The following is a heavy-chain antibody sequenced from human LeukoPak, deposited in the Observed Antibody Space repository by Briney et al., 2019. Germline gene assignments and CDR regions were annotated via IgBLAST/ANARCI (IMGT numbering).Heavy chain of an antibody. V-gene: IGHV1-18*01. CDR1: GYTFTIYG. Sequence: ASVKVSCKASGYTFTIYGISWVRQAPGQGLEWMGWISAYNGNTNYAQKLQGRVTMTTDTSTSTAYMELRSLRSDDTAVYYCARARWYDILTGYLSYYYYYGMDVWGQGTTVTVSS. D-gene: IGHD3-9*01. CDR3: ARARWYDILTGYLSYYYYYGMDV. J-gene: IGHJ6*02. CDR2: ISAYNGNT.